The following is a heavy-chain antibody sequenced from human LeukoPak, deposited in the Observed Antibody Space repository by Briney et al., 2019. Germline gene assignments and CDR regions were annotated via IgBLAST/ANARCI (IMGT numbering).Heavy chain of an antibody. Sequence: GGSLRLSCAASGFTFSSYSMSWVRQAPGKGLEWVSSISSSSSYIYYADSVKGRFTISRDNAKNSLYLQMNSLRAEDTAVYYCAREWLYYYDSSGYYYGSEYFQHWGQGTLVTVSS. J-gene: IGHJ1*01. V-gene: IGHV3-21*01. CDR2: ISSSSSYI. D-gene: IGHD3-22*01. CDR3: AREWLYYYDSSGYYYGSEYFQH. CDR1: GFTFSSYS.